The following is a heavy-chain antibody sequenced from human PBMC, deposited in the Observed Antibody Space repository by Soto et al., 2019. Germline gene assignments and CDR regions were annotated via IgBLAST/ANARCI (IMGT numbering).Heavy chain of an antibody. D-gene: IGHD6-6*01. V-gene: IGHV4-30-2*01. CDR1: GGSISSGGYS. CDR3: AGGIAARPLGY. J-gene: IGHJ4*02. CDR2: IYHSGST. Sequence: QLQLQESGSGLVKPSQTLSLTCAVSGGSISSGGYSWSWIRQPPGKGLEWIGYIYHSGSTYYNPSLKGRVTITLDSPKSQFSLKLSTAAAADTAVYYCAGGIAARPLGYWGQGTLVTVSS.